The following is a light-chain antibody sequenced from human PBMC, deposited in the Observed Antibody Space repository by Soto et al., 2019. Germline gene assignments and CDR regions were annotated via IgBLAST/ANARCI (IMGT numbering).Light chain of an antibody. J-gene: IGKJ1*01. Sequence: FQWPHSHSSLFASVEDRSTITCRASQSISSYLNWYQQKPGKAPKLLIYAASSLQSGVPSRFSGSGSGTDFTLTISGLQPDDFGTYYCQQYNTFWTFGQGTKVDTK. CDR2: AAS. CDR1: QSISSY. V-gene: IGKV1-39*01. CDR3: QQYNTFWT.